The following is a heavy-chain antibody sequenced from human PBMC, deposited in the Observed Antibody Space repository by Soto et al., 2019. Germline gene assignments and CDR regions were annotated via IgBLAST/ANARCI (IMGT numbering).Heavy chain of an antibody. V-gene: IGHV4-4*02. D-gene: IGHD6-13*01. Sequence: QVQLQESGPGLVEPSGTLSLTCAVSGASISNTNWWSWVRQPPGKGLEWIGEIYHSGTTNCDPSLKSRVTISVDKSKNQFSLTLSSVTAADTAVYYCAIPGAGDFDYWGQGTLVTVSS. CDR1: GASISNTNW. CDR3: AIPGAGDFDY. CDR2: IYHSGTT. J-gene: IGHJ4*02.